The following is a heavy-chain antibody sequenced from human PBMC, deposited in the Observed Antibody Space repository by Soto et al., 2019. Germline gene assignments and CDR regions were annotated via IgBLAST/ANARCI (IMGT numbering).Heavy chain of an antibody. CDR2: INHSGST. V-gene: IGHV4-34*01. D-gene: IGHD2-15*01. Sequence: SETLSLTCAVYGGSFSGYYWSWIRQPPGKGLEWIGEINHSGSTNYNPSLKSRVTISVDTSKNQFSLKLSSVTAADTAVYYCAKSAGLMATVVALDYWGQGTLVTVSS. J-gene: IGHJ4*02. CDR1: GGSFSGYY. CDR3: AKSAGLMATVVALDY.